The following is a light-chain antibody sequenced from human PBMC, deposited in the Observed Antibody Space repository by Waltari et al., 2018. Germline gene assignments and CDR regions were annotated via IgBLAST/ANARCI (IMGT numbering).Light chain of an antibody. CDR1: QSISTY. Sequence: DIQMTQSPSSLSASVGDRVTISCRARQSISTYLNWYQQKPGQAPKLLLYGASRLQSGVPSRFSGGGSGTDSALTITSLQPADFATYYCQHSYNTPRTFGQGTKVELK. CDR2: GAS. V-gene: IGKV1-39*01. J-gene: IGKJ1*01. CDR3: QHSYNTPRT.